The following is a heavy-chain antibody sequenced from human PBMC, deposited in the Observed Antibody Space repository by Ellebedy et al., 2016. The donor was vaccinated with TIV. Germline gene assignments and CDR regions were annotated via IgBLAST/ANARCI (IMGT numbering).Heavy chain of an antibody. CDR2: TKSDGSST. Sequence: HTGGSLRLXCVASGFTFGRYRMHWVRQAPGNKLVWVSRTKSDGSSTTYADSVKGRFTTSRDNARNTLYLQMNSLRGEDTAVYFCARDRGDYSISGPWGQGTLVTVSS. D-gene: IGHD4-11*01. V-gene: IGHV3-74*01. CDR1: GFTFGRYR. J-gene: IGHJ5*02. CDR3: ARDRGDYSISGP.